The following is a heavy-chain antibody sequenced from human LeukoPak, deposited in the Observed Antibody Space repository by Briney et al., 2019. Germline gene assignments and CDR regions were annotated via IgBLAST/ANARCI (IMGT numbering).Heavy chain of an antibody. CDR2: IYPSDTDT. CDR3: ARLPVSGTHFDT. CDR1: GYIFTDFW. D-gene: IGHD1-7*01. Sequence: GASLKISCTGSGYIFTDFWIGWVRQMPGEGLEWMGMIYPSDTDTKYSPSFQDKFTISADKSTSTAYLHWNSLKASDSPIYYFARLPVSGTHFDTGGRGTLVTVSS. V-gene: IGHV5-51*01. J-gene: IGHJ4*02.